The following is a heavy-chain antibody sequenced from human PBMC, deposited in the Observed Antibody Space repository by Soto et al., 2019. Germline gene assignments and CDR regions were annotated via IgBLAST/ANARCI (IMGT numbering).Heavy chain of an antibody. CDR3: ARLNGYCVSTGCHGYDGMDV. CDR1: PDSLSTDSYS. Sequence: PTGTVCLPCPFAPDSLSTDSYSWCCILLYPREGLEWIGIIYSTENTYYHPSLLSRVTISADTSMNEFSLRLSSVTAADTAAYYCARLNGYCVSTGCHGYDGMDVWGQGTTVT. V-gene: IGHV4-39*01. J-gene: IGHJ6*02. D-gene: IGHD2-2*03. CDR2: IYSTENT.